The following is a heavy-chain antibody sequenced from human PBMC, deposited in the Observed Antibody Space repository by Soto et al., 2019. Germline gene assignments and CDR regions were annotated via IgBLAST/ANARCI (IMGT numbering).Heavy chain of an antibody. CDR2: IYYSGSA. CDR1: GGSISSYF. D-gene: IGHD6-19*01. V-gene: IGHV4-59*12. Sequence: SETLSLTCTVYGGSISSYFWSWIRQPPGKGLEWIGYIYYSGSANYNPSLKSRVTISVDTSKNQFSLKLSSVTAADTAVYYCERWLASRDAFDIWGQGTMVTVSS. J-gene: IGHJ3*02. CDR3: ERWLASRDAFDI.